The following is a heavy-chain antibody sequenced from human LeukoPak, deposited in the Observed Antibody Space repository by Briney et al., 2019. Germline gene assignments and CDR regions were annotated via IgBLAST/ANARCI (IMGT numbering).Heavy chain of an antibody. CDR3: AKDPLVRGLTYDY. CDR2: ISGSGGST. CDR1: GFTFRIYA. J-gene: IGHJ4*02. D-gene: IGHD3-10*01. V-gene: IGHV3-23*01. Sequence: GGSQRLSCAASGFTFRIYAMTWARQAPGKGLEWVSAISGSGGSTYYADSVKGRFTISRDNSKNTLYLQMNSLRAEDTAVYYCAKDPLVRGLTYDYWGQGTPVTVSA.